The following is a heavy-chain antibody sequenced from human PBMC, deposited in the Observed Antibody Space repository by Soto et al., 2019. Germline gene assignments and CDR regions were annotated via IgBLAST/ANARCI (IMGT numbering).Heavy chain of an antibody. J-gene: IGHJ2*01. Sequence: ASVKVSCKASGYTFTNYGIHWVRQAPGQRREWMGWINAGNGNTRYSQKFQGRVTITRDTSASTAYMELSSLRSEDTAMYFCARSGYSSGWYHWYFDFWGRGTLVTVSS. CDR1: GYTFTNYG. D-gene: IGHD6-19*01. V-gene: IGHV1-3*01. CDR2: INAGNGNT. CDR3: ARSGYSSGWYHWYFDF.